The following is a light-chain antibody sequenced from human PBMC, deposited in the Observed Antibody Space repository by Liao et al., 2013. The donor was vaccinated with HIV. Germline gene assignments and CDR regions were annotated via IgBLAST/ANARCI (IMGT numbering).Light chain of an antibody. J-gene: IGLJ2*01. V-gene: IGLV3-1*01. CDR3: QVWDRGPAL. CDR2: QDT. Sequence: SDELTQPSSVSVSPGQTATITCSGDELGYKYASWYQQRPGQSPVLVIYQDTKRPSGIPGRFSGSSSGNTGTLTISGTQPMDEGDYYCQVWDRGPALFGGGTKLTVL. CDR1: ELGYKY.